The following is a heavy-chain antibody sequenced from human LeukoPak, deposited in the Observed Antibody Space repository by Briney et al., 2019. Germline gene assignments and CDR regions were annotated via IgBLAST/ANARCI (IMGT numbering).Heavy chain of an antibody. J-gene: IGHJ4*02. Sequence: GGSLRLSCAASGFTFSSYAMHWVRQAPGKGLEWVAVISYDGSNKYYADSVKGRFTISRDNSKNTLYLQMNSLRAEDTAVYYCAREGAAVAGIFDYWGQGMLVTVSS. CDR2: ISYDGSNK. V-gene: IGHV3-30*04. CDR3: AREGAAVAGIFDY. D-gene: IGHD6-19*01. CDR1: GFTFSSYA.